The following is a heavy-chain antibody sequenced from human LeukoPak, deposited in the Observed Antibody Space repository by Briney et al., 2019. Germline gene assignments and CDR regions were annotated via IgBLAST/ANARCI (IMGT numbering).Heavy chain of an antibody. Sequence: SQTLSLTCAVSGGSISSGSYYWSWIRQPAGKGLEWIGRIYTSGSTNYNPSLKSRVTISVDTSKNQFSLKLSSVTAADTAVYYCARSNSYGYTPFDYWGQGTLVTVSS. CDR1: GGSISSGSYY. D-gene: IGHD5-18*01. CDR3: ARSNSYGYTPFDY. CDR2: IYTSGST. J-gene: IGHJ4*02. V-gene: IGHV4-61*02.